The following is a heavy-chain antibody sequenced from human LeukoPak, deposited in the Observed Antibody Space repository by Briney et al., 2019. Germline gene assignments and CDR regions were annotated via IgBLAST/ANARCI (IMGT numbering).Heavy chain of an antibody. CDR1: GYTFTSYG. V-gene: IGHV1-2*02. CDR3: ARAGVVGSTWEYFDL. D-gene: IGHD1-26*01. J-gene: IGHJ2*01. Sequence: ASVKVSCKASGYTFTSYGISWVRQAPGQGLEWMGWINPNIGGTEYAQKFQGRVTMTRDTSISTLYMDLSRLTSDDTAVYYCARAGVVGSTWEYFDLWGRGTLVTVSS. CDR2: INPNIGGT.